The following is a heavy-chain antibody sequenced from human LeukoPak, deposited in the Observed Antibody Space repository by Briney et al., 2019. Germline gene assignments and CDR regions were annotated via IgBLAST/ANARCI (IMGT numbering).Heavy chain of an antibody. CDR3: ARAREVRLMVVIALDY. D-gene: IGHD2-21*01. CDR1: GGTFSSYA. J-gene: IGHJ4*02. V-gene: IGHV1-69*13. CDR2: IIPIFGTA. Sequence: ASVKLSCAASGGTFSSYAISWVRQAPGQGLEWMRGIIPIFGTANYAQTFQGRVTMTADESTSTAYMELSSLRSEDTAVYYCARAREVRLMVVIALDYWGQGTLVTVSS.